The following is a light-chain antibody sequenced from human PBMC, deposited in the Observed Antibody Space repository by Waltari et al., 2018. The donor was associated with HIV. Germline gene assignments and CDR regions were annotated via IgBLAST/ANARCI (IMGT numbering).Light chain of an antibody. Sequence: DIVMTQSPLSLPVTPGEPASISCRSSQSLRHSNGYNYLDWYLQKPGQSPQHLIYLGSNRASGVPDRFSGSGSGTDFTLKISRVEAEDVGVYYCMQALQTPWTFGQGTKVEIK. CDR2: LGS. J-gene: IGKJ1*01. CDR1: QSLRHSNGYNY. CDR3: MQALQTPWT. V-gene: IGKV2-28*01.